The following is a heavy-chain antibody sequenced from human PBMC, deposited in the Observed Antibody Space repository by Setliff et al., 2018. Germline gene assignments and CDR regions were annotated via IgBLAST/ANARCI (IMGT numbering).Heavy chain of an antibody. J-gene: IGHJ4*02. CDR3: ARAPRLEWILPTFDL. CDR2: ISAYTGNA. D-gene: IGHD3-3*01. V-gene: IGHV1-18*01. Sequence: ASVKVSCKASDYPFLSYGLSWVRQAPGQGLEWLGWISAYTGNADYAQNLQGRLTMTTDTSTNTAYMELRSLTPDDTAIYYCARAPRLEWILPTFDLWGQGTPVTVSS. CDR1: DYPFLSYG.